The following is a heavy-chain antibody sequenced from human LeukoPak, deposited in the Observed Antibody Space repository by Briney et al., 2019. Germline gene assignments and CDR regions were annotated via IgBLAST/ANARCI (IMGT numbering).Heavy chain of an antibody. CDR1: GFTFSSYG. D-gene: IGHD6-13*01. J-gene: IGHJ4*02. Sequence: GGSLRPSCAASGFTFSSYGMHWVRQAPGKGLEWVAFIRYDGSNKYYADSVKGRFTISRDNSKNTLYLQMNSLRAEDTAVYYCAKDPGIAAAGKYFDYWGQGTLVTVSS. CDR2: IRYDGSNK. CDR3: AKDPGIAAAGKYFDY. V-gene: IGHV3-30*02.